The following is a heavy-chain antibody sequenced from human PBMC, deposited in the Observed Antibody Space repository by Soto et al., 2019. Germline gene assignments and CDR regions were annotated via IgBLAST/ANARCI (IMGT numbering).Heavy chain of an antibody. CDR1: GGSITSSSHF. Sequence: SETLSLTCSASGGSITSSSHFWGWVRQPPGKGLEWIGTIYFTGNTYYTPSLKSRLTMSIDTSKNEFSLRLNSVTATDTAVYYCARPARQDTVAGNYWGQGTLVTVSS. V-gene: IGHV4-39*01. CDR2: IYFTGNT. J-gene: IGHJ4*02. CDR3: ARPARQDTVAGNY. D-gene: IGHD6-19*01.